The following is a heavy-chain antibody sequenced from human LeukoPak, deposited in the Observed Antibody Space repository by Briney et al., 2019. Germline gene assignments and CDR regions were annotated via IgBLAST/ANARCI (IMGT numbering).Heavy chain of an antibody. J-gene: IGHJ4*02. D-gene: IGHD7-27*01. V-gene: IGHV3-30*18. CDR2: ISFDGSNK. CDR1: GFTFSSYG. CDR3: AKGQFSDSYAVNPTGVAY. Sequence: GGSLRLSCAASGFTFSSYGMHWVRQAPGKGLEWVAVISFDGSNKYYAGSAKGRFTISRGNSKNTLYLQMNSPRAEDQAVYYCAKGQFSDSYAVNPTGVAYWGQGTLVTVSS.